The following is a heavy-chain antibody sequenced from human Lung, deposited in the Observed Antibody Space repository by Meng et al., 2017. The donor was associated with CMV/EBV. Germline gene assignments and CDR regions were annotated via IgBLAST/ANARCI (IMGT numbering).Heavy chain of an antibody. J-gene: IGHJ4*02. CDR2: ISYDGSNK. V-gene: IGHV3-30-3*01. CDR3: ARVQYYYDSSGYYDY. CDR1: GFTFSSYA. D-gene: IGHD3-22*01. Sequence: GGSLRLSFAAPGFTFSSYAMHWVRQAPGKGLEWVAVISYDGSNKYYADSVKGRFTISRDNSKNTLYLQMNSLRAEDTAVYYCARVQYYYDSSGYYDYWGQGTLVTVSS.